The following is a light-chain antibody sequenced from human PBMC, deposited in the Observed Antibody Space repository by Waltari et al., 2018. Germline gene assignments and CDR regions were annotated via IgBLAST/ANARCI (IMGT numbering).Light chain of an antibody. J-gene: IGLJ3*02. CDR1: SGDVGMFNL. CDR2: HVD. V-gene: IGLV2-23*02. CDR3: CSYAGNKWL. Sequence: QSALTQPASVSGSPGQSITISCSGSSGDVGMFNLVSWYQQHPGKAPQLIIYHVDDRPAGVSYRFSASKSGHTAYLTISGLQPEDEADYYCCSYAGNKWLFGGGTKVTVL.